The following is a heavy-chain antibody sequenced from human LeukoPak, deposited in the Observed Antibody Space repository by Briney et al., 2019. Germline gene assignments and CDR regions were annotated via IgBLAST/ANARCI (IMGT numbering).Heavy chain of an antibody. CDR3: VRETRLAAY. CDR2: IYSGGST. J-gene: IGHJ4*02. CDR1: GFTVSSNY. Sequence: GGSLRLSCAASGFTVSSNYMTWVRQTPGKGLEWVSVIYSGGSTYYADSVKGRFTISRDNYKNTLYLQMNSLRAEDTAVYYCVRETRLAAYWGQGTLVTVSS. D-gene: IGHD2-15*01. V-gene: IGHV3-53*01.